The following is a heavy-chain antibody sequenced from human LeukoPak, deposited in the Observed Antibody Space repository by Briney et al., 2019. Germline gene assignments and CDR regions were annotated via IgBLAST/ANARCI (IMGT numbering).Heavy chain of an antibody. V-gene: IGHV4-4*07. CDR1: GGSISSYY. J-gene: IGHJ6*03. CDR3: ARGGWGHIVVVTARYMDV. CDR2: IYTSGST. D-gene: IGHD2-21*02. Sequence: SETLSLTCTVSGGSISSYYWSWIRQPAGKGLEWIGRIYTSGSTNYNPSLKSRVTMSVDTSKNQFSLKLSSVTAADTAVYYCARGGWGHIVVVTARYMDVWGKGTTVTVSS.